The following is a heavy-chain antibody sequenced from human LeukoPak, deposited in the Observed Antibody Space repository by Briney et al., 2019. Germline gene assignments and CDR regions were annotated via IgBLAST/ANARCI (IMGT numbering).Heavy chain of an antibody. CDR2: INPNSGGT. D-gene: IGHD5-12*01. Sequence: ASVKVSCKASGYTFTGYYMHWVRQAPGQGLEWMGWINPNSGGTNYAQKFQGRVTMTRDTSISTAYMELSRLRSDDTAVYYCARSTLREVGYFDYWGQGTLVTVSP. J-gene: IGHJ4*02. V-gene: IGHV1-2*02. CDR3: ARSTLREVGYFDY. CDR1: GYTFTGYY.